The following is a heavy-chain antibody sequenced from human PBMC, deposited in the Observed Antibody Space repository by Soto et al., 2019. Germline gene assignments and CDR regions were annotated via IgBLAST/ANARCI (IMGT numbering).Heavy chain of an antibody. D-gene: IGHD3-22*01. CDR1: GFTFISYG. Sequence: GGSLRLSCAASGFTFISYGIHFFRHAPGKWLEWVAVISYDGSNKYYADSVKGRFTISRDNSKNTLYLQMNSLRAEDTAVYYCAKSPSGYYSFDYWGQGTLVTVSS. CDR2: ISYDGSNK. J-gene: IGHJ4*02. CDR3: AKSPSGYYSFDY. V-gene: IGHV3-30*18.